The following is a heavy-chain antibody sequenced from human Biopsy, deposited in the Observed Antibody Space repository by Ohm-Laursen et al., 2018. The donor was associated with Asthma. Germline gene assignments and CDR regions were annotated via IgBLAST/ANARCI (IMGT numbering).Heavy chain of an antibody. Sequence: SLRLSCSASGFTVSRDHMFWVRQAPGKGLEWVSVIYSGGTSHTADSVRGRFTISRDNGKNSLFLQMSSLRAEDTAVYYCARDSGGDWSCSDRRCDYYYTYAMDVWGQGTTVTVSS. J-gene: IGHJ6*02. D-gene: IGHD2-15*01. CDR3: ARDSGGDWSCSDRRCDYYYTYAMDV. V-gene: IGHV3-53*01. CDR2: IYSGGTS. CDR1: GFTVSRDH.